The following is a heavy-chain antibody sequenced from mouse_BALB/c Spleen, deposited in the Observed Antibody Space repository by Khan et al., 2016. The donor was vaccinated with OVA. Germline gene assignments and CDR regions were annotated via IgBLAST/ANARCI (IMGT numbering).Heavy chain of an antibody. CDR1: GYTFTSYT. Sequence: QVQLQQSGAELARPGASVKMSCKASGYTFTSYTIHWIKLRPGQGLEWIGYINPSNGYPNYNQKFRDKATLTADKSSTTAYMQLSSLTSDDSAVYNCLRDGAYHRNDGWFAYWGQGTLVTVSA. CDR2: INPSNGYP. CDR3: LRDGAYHRNDGWFAY. V-gene: IGHV1-4*01. J-gene: IGHJ3*01. D-gene: IGHD2-14*01.